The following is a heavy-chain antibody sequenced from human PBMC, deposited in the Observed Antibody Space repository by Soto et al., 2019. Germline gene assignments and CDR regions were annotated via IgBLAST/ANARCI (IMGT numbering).Heavy chain of an antibody. Sequence: SVKVSCKASGGTFSSYAISWVRQAPGQGLEGMGWIIRICCTANYAQRFQGRVTITAGESTSTVYMELSSLRSADTAVYYCARDHSRPLAGINGMDVWGQGTTVTVSS. D-gene: IGHD6-13*01. J-gene: IGHJ6*02. V-gene: IGHV1-69*13. CDR1: GGTFSSYA. CDR3: ARDHSRPLAGINGMDV. CDR2: IIRICCTA.